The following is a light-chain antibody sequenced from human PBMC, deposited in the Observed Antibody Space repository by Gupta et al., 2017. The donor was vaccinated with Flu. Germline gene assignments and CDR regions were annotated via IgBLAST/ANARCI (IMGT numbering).Light chain of an antibody. Sequence: QLAPTQSPSASASLGASVKLTCTLPSGHSTFAITWHQQQPEKGPRYLMTVNSDGSHKKGDGIPDRFSGSSSGAERYLTITSLQSEDEADYYGQTWGTGIWMFGGGTKLTVL. CDR3: QTWGTGIWM. J-gene: IGLJ3*02. CDR1: SGHSTFA. CDR2: VNSDGSH. V-gene: IGLV4-69*01.